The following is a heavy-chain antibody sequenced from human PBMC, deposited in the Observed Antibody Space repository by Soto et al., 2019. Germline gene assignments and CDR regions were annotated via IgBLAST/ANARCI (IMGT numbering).Heavy chain of an antibody. J-gene: IGHJ5*02. D-gene: IGHD3-22*01. CDR1: GYNFNSYW. V-gene: IGHV5-10-1*04. CDR2: IDPSDSYT. CDR3: ARKDKSGYFNWFDP. Sequence: GESLKISCKGSGYNFNSYWITWVRQMPGEGLEWMGRIDPSDSYTNYSPSFQGQVTISADRSTSTVFLQWASLKASDTAVYFCARKDKSGYFNWFDPWGQGTLVTVSS.